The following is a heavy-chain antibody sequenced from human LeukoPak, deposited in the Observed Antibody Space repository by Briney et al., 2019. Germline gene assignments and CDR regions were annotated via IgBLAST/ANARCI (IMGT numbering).Heavy chain of an antibody. CDR1: GGSFSGYY. D-gene: IGHD3-22*01. CDR3: ARESKALYDSGDHSVRFHYFGLDV. CDR2: INHSGST. V-gene: IGHV4-34*09. Sequence: SETLSLTCAVYGGSFSGYYWSWIRQPPGKGLEWIGEINHSGSTNYNPSLKSRVTISVDTSKNQFSLKLTSVTAADTAVYYCARESKALYDSGDHSVRFHYFGLDVWGQGTTVTVSS. J-gene: IGHJ6*02.